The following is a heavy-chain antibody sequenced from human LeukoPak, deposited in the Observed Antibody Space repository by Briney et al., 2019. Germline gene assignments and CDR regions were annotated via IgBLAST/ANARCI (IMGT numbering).Heavy chain of an antibody. Sequence: SQTLSLTCTVSGGSISSGDYYWSWIRQPPGKGLEWIGYIYYSGSTYYNPLLKSRVPISVDTSKNQFSMNLSSVTAADTAVYYCARNHENYYDSSGYYSPFDYWGPGALVTVSS. D-gene: IGHD3-22*01. CDR1: GGSISSGDYY. J-gene: IGHJ4*02. CDR3: ARNHENYYDSSGYYSPFDY. CDR2: IYYSGST. V-gene: IGHV4-30-4*01.